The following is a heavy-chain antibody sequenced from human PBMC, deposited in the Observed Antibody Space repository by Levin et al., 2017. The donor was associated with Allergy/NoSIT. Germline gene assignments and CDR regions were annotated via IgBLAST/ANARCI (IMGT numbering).Heavy chain of an antibody. D-gene: IGHD2-15*01. Sequence: PGESLKISCKASGYSFSDDHYMHWVRQAPGQGLEWLGWINPNRGVTNSAQKFQGRVTMTRDTSISTIYMELTRLRSDDTATYYCARGGRGVGHTYYGMDVWGQGTTVTVSS. CDR3: ARGGRGVGHTYYGMDV. V-gene: IGHV1-2*02. CDR2: INPNRGVT. J-gene: IGHJ6*02. CDR1: GYSFSDDHY.